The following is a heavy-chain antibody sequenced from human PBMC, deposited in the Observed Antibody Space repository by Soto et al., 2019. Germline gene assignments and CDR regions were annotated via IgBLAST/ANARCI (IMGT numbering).Heavy chain of an antibody. CDR1: GGSFSGYY. J-gene: IGHJ1*01. D-gene: IGHD2-15*01. CDR3: ARHESGVVVAATPYFQH. CDR2: IYYSGST. V-gene: IGHV4-59*08. Sequence: SETLSLTCAVYGGSFSGYYWNWIRQPPGKGLEWIGYIYYSGSTNYNPSLKSRVTISVDTSKNQFSLKLSSVTAADTAVYYCARHESGVVVAATPYFQHWGQGTLLTVSS.